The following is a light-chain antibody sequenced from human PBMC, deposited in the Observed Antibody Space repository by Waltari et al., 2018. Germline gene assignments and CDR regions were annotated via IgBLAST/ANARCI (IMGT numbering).Light chain of an antibody. Sequence: DIVMTQSPLSLPVTPGEPASISCRSSQSPLHRNGYNYLDWYVQKPGQSPQLLIYLGSNRASGVPDRFSGSGSGTDFTLKISRVEAEDVGVYYCMQALQTSWTFGQGTKVEIK. J-gene: IGKJ1*01. V-gene: IGKV2-28*01. CDR2: LGS. CDR3: MQALQTSWT. CDR1: QSPLHRNGYNY.